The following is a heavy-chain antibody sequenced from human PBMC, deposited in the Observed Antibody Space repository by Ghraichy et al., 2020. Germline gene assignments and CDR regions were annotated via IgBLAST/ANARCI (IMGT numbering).Heavy chain of an antibody. CDR2: ISAYNGNT. CDR1: GYTFTSYG. Sequence: ASVKLSCKASGYTFTSYGISWVRKAPGQGLEWMGWISAYNGNTNYAQKLQGRDTMTTDPSTSTAYMELRSLRSDHTSMYYYATAVVPRGMDVWGQGTTVTVSS. J-gene: IGHJ6*02. V-gene: IGHV1-18*01. D-gene: IGHD2-2*01. CDR3: ATAVVPRGMDV.